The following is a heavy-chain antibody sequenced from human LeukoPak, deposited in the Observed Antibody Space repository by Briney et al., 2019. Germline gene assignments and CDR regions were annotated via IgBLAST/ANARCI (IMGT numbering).Heavy chain of an antibody. CDR1: GGTFISYA. D-gene: IGHD2-21*02. V-gene: IGHV1-69*05. J-gene: IGHJ4*02. CDR3: ASGGHLAYCGGDCYRFDY. CDR2: IIPIFGTA. Sequence: GASVTVSCKASGGTFISYAISWVRQAPGQGLEWMGGIIPIFGTANYAQKFQGRVTITTDESTSTAYMELSSLRSEDTAVYYCASGGHLAYCGGDCYRFDYWGQGTLVTVSS.